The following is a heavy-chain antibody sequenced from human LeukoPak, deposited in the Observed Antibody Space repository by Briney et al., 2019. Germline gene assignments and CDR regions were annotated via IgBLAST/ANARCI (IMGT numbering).Heavy chain of an antibody. CDR2: ISAYNGNT. Sequence: ASVKVSCKASGYTFTSYGISWVRQAPGQGLEWMGWISAYNGNTNYAQKLQGRVTMTTDTSTSTAYMELRSLRSDDTAVYYCARVGEGKARQTIFGPTTQYYFDYWGQGTLVTVSS. V-gene: IGHV1-18*01. CDR1: GYTFTSYG. D-gene: IGHD3-3*01. CDR3: ARVGEGKARQTIFGPTTQYYFDY. J-gene: IGHJ4*02.